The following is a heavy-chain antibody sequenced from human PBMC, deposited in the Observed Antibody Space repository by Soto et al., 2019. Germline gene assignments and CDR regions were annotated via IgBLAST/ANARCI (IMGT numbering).Heavy chain of an antibody. D-gene: IGHD2-15*01. Sequence: QVQLVESGGGVVQPGGSLRLSCAASGFTFRNYAMHWVRQAPGKGLECLAVIAYDGSNAFYRDSVKGRFTISRDNSKNPRYLHMNSVRSEDTGVYYCARGDREDILVVVGARPGEYGIDIWGQGTTVTVSS. CDR2: IAYDGSNA. V-gene: IGHV3-30-3*01. J-gene: IGHJ6*02. CDR3: ARGDREDILVVVGARPGEYGIDI. CDR1: GFTFRNYA.